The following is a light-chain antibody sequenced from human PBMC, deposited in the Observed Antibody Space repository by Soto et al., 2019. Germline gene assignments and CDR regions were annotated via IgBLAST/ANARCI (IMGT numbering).Light chain of an antibody. Sequence: QSVLTQPLSASGTPGQRVTISRSGSSSNIGSKTVNWYQQLPGTAPKLLIYSNYQRPSGVPDRFSGSKSGTSASLAISGLQSEDEADYYCSAWDASLNGYVFGTGTKLTVL. CDR3: SAWDASLNGYV. V-gene: IGLV1-44*01. CDR1: SSNIGSKT. J-gene: IGLJ1*01. CDR2: SNY.